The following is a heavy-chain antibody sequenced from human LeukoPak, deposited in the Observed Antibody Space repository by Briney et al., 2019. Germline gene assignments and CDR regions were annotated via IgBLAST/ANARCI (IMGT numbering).Heavy chain of an antibody. J-gene: IGHJ6*02. Sequence: ASVKVSCKASGYTFTSYGISWVRQAPGQGLEWMGWISAYNGNTNYAQKLQGRVTMTTDTSTSTAYMEPRSLRSDDTAVYYCARDGENGEFDWSLRSDYYGMDVWGQGTTVTVSS. CDR2: ISAYNGNT. V-gene: IGHV1-18*01. CDR1: GYTFTSYG. D-gene: IGHD3-9*01. CDR3: ARDGENGEFDWSLRSDYYGMDV.